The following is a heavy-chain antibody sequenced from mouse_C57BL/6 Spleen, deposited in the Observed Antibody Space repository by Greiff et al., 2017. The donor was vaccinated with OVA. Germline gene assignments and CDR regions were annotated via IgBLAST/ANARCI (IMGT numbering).Heavy chain of an antibody. CDR1: GYTFTDYY. Sequence: EVQLQQSGPELVKPGASVKISCKASGYTFTDYYMNWVKQSHGKSLEWIGDINPNNGGTSYNQKFKGKATLTVDKSSSTAYMELRSLTSEDSAVYYCSSSGSNSWFAYWGQGTLVTVSA. CDR3: SSSGSNSWFAY. J-gene: IGHJ3*01. D-gene: IGHD2-5*01. V-gene: IGHV1-26*01. CDR2: INPNNGGT.